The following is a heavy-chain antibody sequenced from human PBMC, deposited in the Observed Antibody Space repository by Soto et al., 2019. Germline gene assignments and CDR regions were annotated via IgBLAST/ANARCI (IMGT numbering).Heavy chain of an antibody. J-gene: IGHJ6*03. D-gene: IGHD1-26*01. V-gene: IGHV1-2*04. CDR2: INPNSGGT. CDR1: GYTFTGYY. CDR3: AREKRANPGGYMDV. Sequence: ASVKVSCKASGYTFTGYYMHWVRQAPGQGLEWMGWINPNSGGTNYAQKFQGWVTMTRDTSISTAYMELSRLRSDDTAVYYCAREKRANPGGYMDVWGKGTTVTVSS.